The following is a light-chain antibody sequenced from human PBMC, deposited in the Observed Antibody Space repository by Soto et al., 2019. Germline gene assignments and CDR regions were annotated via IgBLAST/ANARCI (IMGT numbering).Light chain of an antibody. V-gene: IGKV1-33*01. CDR3: QQYDQLPLT. CDR1: QDISKY. J-gene: IGKJ4*01. CDR2: DVF. Sequence: DIQMTQSASSLPASVGDTVTISCQASQDISKYLNWFQQKPGKAPKLLIYDVFNVETGVPSRFSGRGSGTDFTLIISNLQPEDFATYYCQQYDQLPLTFGGGTKVDI.